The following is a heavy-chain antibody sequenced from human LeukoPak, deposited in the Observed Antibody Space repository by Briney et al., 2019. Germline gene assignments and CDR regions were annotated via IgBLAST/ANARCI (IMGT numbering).Heavy chain of an antibody. D-gene: IGHD6-19*01. CDR3: AKSIAVSGASDY. J-gene: IGHJ4*02. CDR2: ISGSGTYI. CDR1: GFTFISYT. V-gene: IGHV3-21*01. Sequence: GSLRLSCAASGFTFISYTMHWVRQPPGKGLEWVSSISGSGTYIYYADSVKGRFTISRDNAKNSLHLQMNSLRGEDTAVYYCAKSIAVSGASDYWGQGTLVTVSS.